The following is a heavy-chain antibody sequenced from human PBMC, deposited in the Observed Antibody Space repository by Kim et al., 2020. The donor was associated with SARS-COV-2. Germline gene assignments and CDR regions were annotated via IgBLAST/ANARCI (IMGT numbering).Heavy chain of an antibody. D-gene: IGHD2-21*02. J-gene: IGHJ4*02. CDR3: ARVRRQVTDY. CDR2: ST. Sequence: STSYSQKCQGRVTMTRDTSTSTVYMELSSLRSEDTAVYYCARVRRQVTDYWGQGTLVTVSS. V-gene: IGHV1-46*01.